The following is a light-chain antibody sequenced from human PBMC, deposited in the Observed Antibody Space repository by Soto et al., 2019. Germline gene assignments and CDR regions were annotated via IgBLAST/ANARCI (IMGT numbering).Light chain of an antibody. CDR1: SSDVGRYNL. V-gene: IGLV2-23*03. CDR3: CSYTGSSTFWV. J-gene: IGLJ3*02. Sequence: QSALTQPASVSGSPGQSITISYTGTSSDVGRYNLVSWYQQHPGKAPKLMIYEGSKRPSGVSNRFSGSKSSNTASLTISGLHAEDAADYYCCSYTGSSTFWVFGGGTKLTVL. CDR2: EGS.